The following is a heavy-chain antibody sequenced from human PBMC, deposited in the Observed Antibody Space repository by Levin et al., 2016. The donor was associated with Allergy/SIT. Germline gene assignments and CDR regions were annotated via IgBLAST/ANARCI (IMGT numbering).Heavy chain of an antibody. D-gene: IGHD2-15*01. CDR3: ARGTFRSGGTYYYGMDV. CDR1: GFTFSDYH. J-gene: IGHJ6*02. Sequence: GESLKISCAASGFTFSDYHLTWIRQAPGKGLEWVSYISMSGSNIFYADSVKGRFTISRDNAKNSLFLQLNSLRAEDTAVYYCARGTFRSGGTYYYGMDVWGQGTTVTVSS. CDR2: ISMSGSNI. V-gene: IGHV3-11*01.